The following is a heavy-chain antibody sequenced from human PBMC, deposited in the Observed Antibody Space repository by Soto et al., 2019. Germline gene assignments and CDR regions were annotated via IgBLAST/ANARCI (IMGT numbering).Heavy chain of an antibody. J-gene: IGHJ4*02. D-gene: IGHD1-26*01. CDR2: IIPIFGTA. CDR3: ARAYLEGATMHY. Sequence: QVQLVQSGAEVKKPGSSVKVSCKASGGTFSSYAISWVRQAPGQGLEWMGGIIPIFGTANYAKKFQGRVTITADESMSTAYMELSSLRSEDTAVYYCARAYLEGATMHYWGQGTLVTVSS. CDR1: GGTFSSYA. V-gene: IGHV1-69*01.